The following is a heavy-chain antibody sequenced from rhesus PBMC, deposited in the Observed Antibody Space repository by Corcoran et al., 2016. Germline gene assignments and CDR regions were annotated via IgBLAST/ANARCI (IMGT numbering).Heavy chain of an antibody. CDR2: IGGFSGST. J-gene: IGHJ4*01. CDR3: ARRASSSHFDY. D-gene: IGHD4-29*01. V-gene: IGHV4-127*01. Sequence: QVQLQESGPGLVKPSETLSLTCAVSGYSISSGYGWSWIRQPPGKGREWIGYIGGFSGSTNYNPSLRDRVTISKDTSKNPFSLKLSSVTAADTAVYYCARRASSSHFDYWGQGVLVTVSS. CDR1: GYSISSGYG.